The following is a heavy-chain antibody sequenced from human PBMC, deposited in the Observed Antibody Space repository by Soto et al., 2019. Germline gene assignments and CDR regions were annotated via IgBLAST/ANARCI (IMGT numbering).Heavy chain of an antibody. D-gene: IGHD3-3*01. J-gene: IGHJ5*02. Sequence: PGGSLRLSCAASGFTFSSYWMSWVRQAPGKGLEWVANIKQDGSEKYYVDSVKGRFTISRDNAKNSLYLQMNSLRAEDTAVYYCARYDFSVGSWFDPWGQGTLVTVSS. CDR1: GFTFSSYW. V-gene: IGHV3-7*05. CDR3: ARYDFSVGSWFDP. CDR2: IKQDGSEK.